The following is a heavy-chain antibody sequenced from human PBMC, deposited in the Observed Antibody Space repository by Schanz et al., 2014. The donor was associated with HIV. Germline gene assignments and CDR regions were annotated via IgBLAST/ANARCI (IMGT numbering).Heavy chain of an antibody. D-gene: IGHD3-22*01. V-gene: IGHV3-33*06. CDR1: GFIFSSYG. J-gene: IGHJ4*02. CDR3: AKDFTDYYHNSGYFRY. CDR2: IWHDGSKT. Sequence: QVQLVESGGGVVQPGRSLRLSCAASGFIFSSYGIHWVRQAPGKGLEWVTAIWHDGSKTSYADSVKGRFTISRDNTKNTLYLQMNSLRAEDTAVYYCAKDFTDYYHNSGYFRYWGQGTLVTVSS.